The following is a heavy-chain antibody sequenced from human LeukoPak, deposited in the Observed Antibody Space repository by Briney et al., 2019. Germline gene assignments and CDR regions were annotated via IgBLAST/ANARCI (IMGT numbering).Heavy chain of an antibody. CDR1: GGTLSSYA. Sequence: ASVKVSCKASGGTLSSYAISWVRQAPGQGLEWMGRIIPIHGIANYAQKSQGRVTITADKSTSTAYMELSSLRSEDTAVYYCAREKYYYGSGSKVSPHYFDYWGQGTLVTVSS. CDR2: IIPIHGIA. V-gene: IGHV1-69*04. CDR3: AREKYYYGSGSKVSPHYFDY. J-gene: IGHJ4*02. D-gene: IGHD3-10*01.